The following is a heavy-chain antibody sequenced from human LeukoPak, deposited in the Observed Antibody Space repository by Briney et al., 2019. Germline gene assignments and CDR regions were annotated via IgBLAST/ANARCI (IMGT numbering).Heavy chain of an antibody. V-gene: IGHV4-59*01. CDR2: IDYSGST. J-gene: IGHJ5*02. Sequence: PSETLSLTCTVSGGSISSYYLSWIRQPPGKGLQWIGYIDYSGSTNYNASLKSRVTISVDTSKNQFSLKLSSVTAADTAVYYCARDFSSGWYDPWGQGTLVTVSS. D-gene: IGHD6-19*01. CDR1: GGSISSYY. CDR3: ARDFSSGWYDP.